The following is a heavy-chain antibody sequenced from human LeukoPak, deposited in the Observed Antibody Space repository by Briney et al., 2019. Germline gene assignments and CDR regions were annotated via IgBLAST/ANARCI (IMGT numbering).Heavy chain of an antibody. Sequence: GGSLRLSCAASGFTFSSYAMSWVRQAPGTGLEWVSAISGSGGSTYYADSVKGRFTISRDNSKNTLYLQMNSLRAEDTAVYYCCTIQGTYYYYGMDVWGQGTTVTVSS. V-gene: IGHV3-23*01. J-gene: IGHJ6*02. CDR3: CTIQGTYYYYGMDV. CDR2: ISGSGGST. CDR1: GFTFSSYA. D-gene: IGHD2-2*02.